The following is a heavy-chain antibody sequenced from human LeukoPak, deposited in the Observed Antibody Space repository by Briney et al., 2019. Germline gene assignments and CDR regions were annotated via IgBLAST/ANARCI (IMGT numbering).Heavy chain of an antibody. CDR1: GGSISSYY. J-gene: IGHJ3*02. D-gene: IGHD1-1*01. CDR3: AREGSVASTDAFDI. CDR2: IYYSGST. V-gene: IGHV4-59*01. Sequence: SETLSLTCTVSGGSISSYYWSWIRQPPGKGLEWIGYIYYSGSTNCNPSLKSRVTISVDTSKNQFSLKLSSVTAADTAVYYCAREGSVASTDAFDIWGQGTMVTVSS.